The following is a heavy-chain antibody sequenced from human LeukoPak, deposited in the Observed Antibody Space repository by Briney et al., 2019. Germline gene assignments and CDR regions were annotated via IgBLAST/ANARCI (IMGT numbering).Heavy chain of an antibody. CDR2: ISYSGST. Sequence: SETLSLTCTVSGGSISSSSYYWGWIRQPPGKGLEWIGSISYSGSTYYNPSLKSRVTISVDTSKNQFSLRLSSVTAADTAVYYCARHHPTVTPYYMDVWGKGTTVTISS. J-gene: IGHJ6*03. CDR1: GGSISSSSYY. D-gene: IGHD4-17*01. CDR3: ARHHPTVTPYYMDV. V-gene: IGHV4-39*01.